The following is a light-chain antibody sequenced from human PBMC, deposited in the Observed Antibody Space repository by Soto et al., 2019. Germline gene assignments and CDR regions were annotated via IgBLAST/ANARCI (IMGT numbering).Light chain of an antibody. CDR2: GAS. Sequence: EIVLTQSPGTLSLSPGERATLSCRASQSVSSSYLAWYQQKLGQAPRLLIYGASNRATDIPDRFSGSGSGTDFTLTISRLEPEDFAVYYCQQYGNSPFTFGPGTKVDIK. CDR1: QSVSSSY. CDR3: QQYGNSPFT. J-gene: IGKJ3*01. V-gene: IGKV3-20*01.